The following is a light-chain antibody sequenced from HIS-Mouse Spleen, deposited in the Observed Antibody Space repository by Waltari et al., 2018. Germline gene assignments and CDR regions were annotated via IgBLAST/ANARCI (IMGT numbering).Light chain of an antibody. CDR1: SSNIGSNY. J-gene: IGLJ3*02. Sequence: QSVLTQPPSASGTPGQRVTLSCSGRSSNIGSNYVYWYQQRPGTAPKLRIYRNNQRPSGVPDRFSGSKSGTSASLAISGLRSEDEADYYCAAWDDSLSGWVFGGGTKLTVL. CDR2: RNN. CDR3: AAWDDSLSGWV. V-gene: IGLV1-47*01.